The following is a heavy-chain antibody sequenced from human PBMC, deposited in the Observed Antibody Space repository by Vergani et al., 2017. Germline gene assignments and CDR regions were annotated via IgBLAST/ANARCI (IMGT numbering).Heavy chain of an antibody. CDR3: ARLRLEDSGYDFGGMDV. CDR1: GGSISSSSYF. D-gene: IGHD5-12*01. V-gene: IGHV4-61*02. J-gene: IGHJ6*02. CDR2: IYISGST. Sequence: QVQLQESGPGLVKPSQTLSLTCTVSGGSISSSSYFWSWIRQPAGKGLEWIGRIYISGSTNYNPSLKSRVTMSVDTSKNQFSLKLSSVTAADTAVYYCARLRLEDSGYDFGGMDVWGQGTTVIVSS.